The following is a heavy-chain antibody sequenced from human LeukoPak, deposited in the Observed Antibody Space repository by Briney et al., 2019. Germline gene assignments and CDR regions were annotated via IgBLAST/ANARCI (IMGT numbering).Heavy chain of an antibody. CDR3: AKVPPSITAAGNWLDP. D-gene: IGHD6-13*01. CDR1: GYTFTGYY. J-gene: IGHJ5*02. Sequence: ASVKVSSKASGYTFTGYYIHWVRQAPGQGLEWMGRINPDTGGTDYAQKFQGRITMTRDTSITTAYMELSRLTSDDTAMYYCAKVPPSITAAGNWLDPWGQGALITVSS. CDR2: INPDTGGT. V-gene: IGHV1-2*06.